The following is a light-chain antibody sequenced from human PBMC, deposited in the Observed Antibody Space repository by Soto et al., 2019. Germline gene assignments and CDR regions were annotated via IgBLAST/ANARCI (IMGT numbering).Light chain of an antibody. CDR2: GAS. CDR3: QQYGSPQWT. Sequence: EIVLTQSPGTLSLSPGERTTLSCRASQSVSSSYLTWYQQKPGQAPRLLIYGASSRATGIPDRFSGSGSGTDFTLTISRLEPDDSAVYYCQQYGSPQWTFGQGTKVEIK. J-gene: IGKJ1*01. V-gene: IGKV3-20*01. CDR1: QSVSSSY.